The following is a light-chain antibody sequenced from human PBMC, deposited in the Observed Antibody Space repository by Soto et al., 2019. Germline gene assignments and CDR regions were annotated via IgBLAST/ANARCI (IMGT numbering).Light chain of an antibody. Sequence: DIRMTQSPSSLSASVGDTVTITCRASQGISDYLSWFQHKPGEAPKLLIYTASSLQGGVPLRFSGDGSRTDFSLTISGLQTEGSATYYCQQTYTFPWTFGQGTRVDIK. CDR3: QQTYTFPWT. V-gene: IGKV1-39*01. CDR2: TAS. CDR1: QGISDY. J-gene: IGKJ1*01.